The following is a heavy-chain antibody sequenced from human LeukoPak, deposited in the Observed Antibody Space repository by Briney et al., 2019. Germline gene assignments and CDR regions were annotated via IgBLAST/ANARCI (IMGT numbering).Heavy chain of an antibody. J-gene: IGHJ4*02. V-gene: IGHV4-34*01. CDR3: ARGDHYCSGGSCYHGVLDY. Sequence: SETLSLTCTVSGGSISSYYWSWIRQPPGKGLEWIGEINHSGSTNYNPSLKSRVTISVDTSKNQFSLKLSSVTAADTAVYYCARGDHYCSGGSCYHGVLDYWGQGTLVTVSS. CDR2: INHSGST. D-gene: IGHD2-15*01. CDR1: GGSISSYY.